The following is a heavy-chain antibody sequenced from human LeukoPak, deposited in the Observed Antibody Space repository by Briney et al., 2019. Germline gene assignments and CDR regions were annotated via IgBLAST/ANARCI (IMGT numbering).Heavy chain of an antibody. V-gene: IGHV3-23*01. J-gene: IGHJ3*02. D-gene: IGHD2/OR15-2a*01. CDR2: ISSGGSST. CDR3: AKRGTSFRAFDI. CDR1: GFTFSSDA. Sequence: GGSLRLSCAASGFTFSSDAMSWVRQAPGKGLEWVSVISSGGSSTSYADSVKGRFTISRDNFKNTPYLQLNSLRADDTAVYYCAKRGTSFRAFDIWGQGTLVTVSS.